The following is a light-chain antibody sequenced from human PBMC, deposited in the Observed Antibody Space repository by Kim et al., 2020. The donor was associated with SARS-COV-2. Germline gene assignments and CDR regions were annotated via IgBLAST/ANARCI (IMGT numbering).Light chain of an antibody. Sequence: QRVTNSCTASSSNIGAVYDVHWYQQLPGTAPKLLIYDNSNRPSGVPDRFSGSKSGTSASLAITGLQAEDEADYYCQSYDNSLSGYVFGTGTKVTVL. CDR1: SSNIGAVYD. V-gene: IGLV1-40*01. CDR2: DNS. J-gene: IGLJ1*01. CDR3: QSYDNSLSGYV.